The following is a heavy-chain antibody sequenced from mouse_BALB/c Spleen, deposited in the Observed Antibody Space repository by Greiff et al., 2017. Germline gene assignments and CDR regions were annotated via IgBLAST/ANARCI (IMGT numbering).Heavy chain of an antibody. V-gene: IGHV3-6*02. D-gene: IGHD3-2*02. Sequence: ESGPGLVKPSQSLSLTCSVTGYSITSGYYWNWIRQFPGNKLEWMGYISYDGSNNYNPSLKNRISITRDTSKNQFFLKLNSVTTEDTATYYCARGETQNFDYWGQGTTLTVSS. CDR2: ISYDGSN. CDR3: ARGETQNFDY. CDR1: GYSITSGYY. J-gene: IGHJ2*01.